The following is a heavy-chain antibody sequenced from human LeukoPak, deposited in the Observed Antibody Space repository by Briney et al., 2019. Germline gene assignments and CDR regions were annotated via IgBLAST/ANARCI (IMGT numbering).Heavy chain of an antibody. CDR3: ARDLSNKILTTYYDVFDI. D-gene: IGHD3-9*01. CDR1: GFTLNNYW. Sequence: GGSLRLSCAASGFTLNNYWMTWVRQAPGEGLEWVANIKQDGCRKHYVDSVEGRFTISRDNARNSLYLQMNSLRAEDTAVYYCARDLSNKILTTYYDVFDIWGQGTLVTVSS. J-gene: IGHJ3*02. CDR2: IKQDGCRK. V-gene: IGHV3-7*03.